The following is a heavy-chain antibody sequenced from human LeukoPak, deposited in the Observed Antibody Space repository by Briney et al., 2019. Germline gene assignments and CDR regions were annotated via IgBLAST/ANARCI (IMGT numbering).Heavy chain of an antibody. CDR1: GYSISSGYY. CDR2: IYHSGST. J-gene: IGHJ4*02. CDR3: ASLPLS. Sequence: NSSETLSLTCTVSGYSISSGYYWGWIRQPPGKGLEWIGSIYHSGSTYYNPSLKSRVTISVDTSKNQFSLKLSSVTAADTAVYYCASLPLSWGQGTLVTVSS. V-gene: IGHV4-38-2*02.